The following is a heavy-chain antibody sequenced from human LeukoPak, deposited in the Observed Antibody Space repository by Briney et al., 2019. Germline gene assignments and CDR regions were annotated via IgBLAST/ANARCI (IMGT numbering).Heavy chain of an antibody. D-gene: IGHD2-8*02. Sequence: GGSLRLSCPASGFTVSSNYMNWVRQAPGKGLEWVSVIYNDGGTYYADSVKGRFTISRDNSKNTLYLQMNSLRAEDTAVYYCGTSRSRTSGFDYWGQGTLVTVSS. J-gene: IGHJ4*02. V-gene: IGHV3-53*01. CDR3: GTSRSRTSGFDY. CDR1: GFTVSSNY. CDR2: IYNDGGT.